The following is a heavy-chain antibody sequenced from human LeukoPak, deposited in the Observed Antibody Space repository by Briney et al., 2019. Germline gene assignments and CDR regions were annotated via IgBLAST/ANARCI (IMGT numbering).Heavy chain of an antibody. Sequence: GGSLRLSCVGSGFALNTYTITWVRQAPGKGLEWVSSITSTSAYRQYADSVRGRFTISRDNTKNSLYLQMNSLGAEDTAVYHCARVTAGATTLNYYYYFMDVWGKGTTVTVSS. D-gene: IGHD1-26*01. CDR3: ARVTAGATTLNYYYYFMDV. CDR1: GFALNTYT. J-gene: IGHJ6*03. V-gene: IGHV3-21*01. CDR2: ITSTSAYR.